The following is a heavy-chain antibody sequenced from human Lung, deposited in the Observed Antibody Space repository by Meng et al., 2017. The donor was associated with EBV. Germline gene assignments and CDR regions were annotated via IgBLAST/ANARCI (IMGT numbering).Heavy chain of an antibody. J-gene: IGHJ4*02. CDR2: ITSKANSYAT. CDR3: TSRSF. CDR1: GFTLGGFA. Sequence: HLLGTGGAWARPGGSLELSCEVSGFTLGGFAMHWVRQASGKGLEWVARITSKANSYATPFGASLEGRCTISRDDPNNTAYLQMNSLKTENTAVYYCTSRSFWGQGILVTVSS. V-gene: IGHV3-73*01.